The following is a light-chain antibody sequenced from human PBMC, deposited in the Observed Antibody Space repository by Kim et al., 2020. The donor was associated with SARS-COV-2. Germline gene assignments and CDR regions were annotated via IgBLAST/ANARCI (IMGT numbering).Light chain of an antibody. CDR2: GEN. CDR1: SLRTYY. Sequence: ALGQTVRITCQGDSLRTYYASWFQQKPGQAPLLVIYGENNRPSGIPDRFSGSRSGNIASLTISGAQAEDEADFYCCSRDSSGQKYVFGSGTKVTVL. CDR3: CSRDSSGQKYV. J-gene: IGLJ1*01. V-gene: IGLV3-19*01.